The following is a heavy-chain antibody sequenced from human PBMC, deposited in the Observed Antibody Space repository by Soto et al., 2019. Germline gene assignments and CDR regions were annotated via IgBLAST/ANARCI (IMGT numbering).Heavy chain of an antibody. J-gene: IGHJ6*02. CDR3: ARHQTTMVRGVIRYYYYGMDV. Sequence: SETLSLTCTVAGGSIISYCWSWIRQPPGKGLEWIGYIYDSGSTSYNPSLKSRVTISVDTSKNQFSLKLRSVTAADTAVYYCARHQTTMVRGVIRYYYYGMDVWGQGTTVTVSS. CDR2: IYDSGST. D-gene: IGHD3-10*01. CDR1: GGSIISYC. V-gene: IGHV4-59*08.